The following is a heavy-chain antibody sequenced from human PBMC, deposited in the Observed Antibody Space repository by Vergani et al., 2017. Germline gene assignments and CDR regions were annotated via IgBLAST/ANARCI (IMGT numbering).Heavy chain of an antibody. CDR1: GFTFSSSA. D-gene: IGHD6-6*01. Sequence: QVQLVESGGGVVQPGRSLRLSCAASGFTFSSSAMHWVRQAPGKGLEWVAVISYDGSNKYYADSVKGRFTISRDNSKNTLYLQMNSLRAEDTAVYYCARDGGIAARPEYYFDYWGQGTLVTVSS. CDR2: ISYDGSNK. CDR3: ARDGGIAARPEYYFDY. V-gene: IGHV3-30-3*01. J-gene: IGHJ4*02.